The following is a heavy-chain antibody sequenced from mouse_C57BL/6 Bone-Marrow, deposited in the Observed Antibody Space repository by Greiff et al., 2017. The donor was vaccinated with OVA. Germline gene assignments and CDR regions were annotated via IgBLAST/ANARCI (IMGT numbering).Heavy chain of an antibody. J-gene: IGHJ2*01. D-gene: IGHD1-1*01. CDR1: GFTFSSYA. CDR3: ARETTVVNFDY. Sequence: EVQGVESGGGLVKPGGSLKLSCAASGFTFSSYAMSWVRQTPEKRLEWVATISDGGSYTYYPDNVKGRFTISRDNAKNNLYLQMSHLKSEDTAMYYCARETTVVNFDYWGQGTTLTVSS. V-gene: IGHV5-4*01. CDR2: ISDGGSYT.